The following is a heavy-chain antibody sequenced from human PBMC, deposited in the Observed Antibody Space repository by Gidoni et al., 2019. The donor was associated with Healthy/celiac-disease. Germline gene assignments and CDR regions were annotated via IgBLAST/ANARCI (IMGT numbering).Heavy chain of an antibody. Sequence: QVQLQESGPGLVKPSETLSLTCPVSGGSISSYYWSWIRQPPGKGLEWIGYIYYSGSTNYNPSLKSRVTISVDTSKNQFSLKLSSVTAADTAVYYCARVNHPLNYYGSGSYELDYWGQGTLVTVSS. J-gene: IGHJ4*02. CDR2: IYYSGST. V-gene: IGHV4-59*01. CDR1: GGSISSYY. D-gene: IGHD3-10*01. CDR3: ARVNHPLNYYGSGSYELDY.